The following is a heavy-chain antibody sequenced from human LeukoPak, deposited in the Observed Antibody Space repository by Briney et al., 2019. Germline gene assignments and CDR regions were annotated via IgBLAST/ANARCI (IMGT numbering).Heavy chain of an antibody. Sequence: SETLSLTCTVSGASISRYYWSWIRQSPGMGLEWIAYMQYSGATNYNPSLKSRVAISVDTSKNHFSLKLNSVTAADTAVYFCARLIPGVMATLRWGFDYWGQGTLVTVSS. J-gene: IGHJ4*02. D-gene: IGHD3-16*01. CDR2: MQYSGAT. CDR3: ARLIPGVMATLRWGFDY. CDR1: GASISRYY. V-gene: IGHV4-59*08.